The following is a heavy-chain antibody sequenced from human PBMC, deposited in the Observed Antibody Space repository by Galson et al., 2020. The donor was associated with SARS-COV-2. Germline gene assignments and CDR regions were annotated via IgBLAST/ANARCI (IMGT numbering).Heavy chain of an antibody. D-gene: IGHD2-21*02. Sequence: SETLSLTCTVSGGSISSGGYYWSWIRQHPGKGLEWIGYIYYSGTTYYNPSLKSRVTISVDTSKNQFSLKLSSVTAADTAVYYCARGALLYGGNSIGYFDYWGQGTLFTVSS. CDR3: ARGALLYGGNSIGYFDY. CDR1: GGSISSGGYY. CDR2: IYYSGTT. V-gene: IGHV4-31*03. J-gene: IGHJ4*02.